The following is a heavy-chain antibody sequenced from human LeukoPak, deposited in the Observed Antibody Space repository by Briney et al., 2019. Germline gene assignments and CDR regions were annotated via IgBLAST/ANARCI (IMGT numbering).Heavy chain of an antibody. Sequence: SETLSLTCTVSGGSISSGGYSWSWIRQPPGKGLEWIGYIYHSGSTYYNPSLKSRVTISVDRSKNQFSLKLSSVTAADTAVYYCASGWYDSSEIWGQGTMVTVSS. CDR1: GGSISSGGYS. CDR2: IYHSGST. CDR3: ASGWYDSSEI. D-gene: IGHD3-22*01. V-gene: IGHV4-30-2*01. J-gene: IGHJ3*02.